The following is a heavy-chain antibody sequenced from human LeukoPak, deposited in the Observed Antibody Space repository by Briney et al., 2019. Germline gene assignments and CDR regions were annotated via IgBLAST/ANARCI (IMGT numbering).Heavy chain of an antibody. CDR2: TSGSGSST. CDR3: NYGDLDY. J-gene: IGHJ4*02. D-gene: IGHD4-17*01. V-gene: IGHV3-23*01. Sequence: GGSLRLSRAASGFTFSSYAMSWVRQAPEKGLEWVSATSGSGSSTYYADSVKGRFTLSRDNSKNTLYLQMNSLRVEDTAVYYCNYGDLDYWGQGTLVTVSS. CDR1: GFTFSSYA.